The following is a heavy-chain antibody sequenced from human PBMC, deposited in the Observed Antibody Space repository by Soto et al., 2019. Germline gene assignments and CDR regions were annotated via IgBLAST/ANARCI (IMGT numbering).Heavy chain of an antibody. Sequence: QLQLQESGPGLVKPSETLSLTCTVSGGSISSSDYYWGWIRQPPGKGGEWIGNIYYNGSASYNPSLMSLITIAVDTSKSQVSLKLSSVTAADTAVYICVSGYPGVGFDYWGQGTLVTVSS. D-gene: IGHD5-18*01. CDR3: VSGYPGVGFDY. CDR2: IYYNGSA. V-gene: IGHV4-39*01. CDR1: GGSISSSDYY. J-gene: IGHJ4*02.